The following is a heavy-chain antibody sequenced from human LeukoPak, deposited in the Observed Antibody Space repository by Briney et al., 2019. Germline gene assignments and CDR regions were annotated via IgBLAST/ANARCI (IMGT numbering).Heavy chain of an antibody. CDR3: AKDIGPMLYAVDY. D-gene: IGHD2-8*01. CDR1: GFNFDDYA. Sequence: GRSLRLSCAASGFNFDDYAMHWVRQAPGKGLEWVSGISWNSGSIGYADSVKGRFTISRDNAKNSLYLQMNSLRPEDMALYYCAKDIGPMLYAVDYWGQGTLVTASS. J-gene: IGHJ4*02. V-gene: IGHV3-9*03. CDR2: ISWNSGSI.